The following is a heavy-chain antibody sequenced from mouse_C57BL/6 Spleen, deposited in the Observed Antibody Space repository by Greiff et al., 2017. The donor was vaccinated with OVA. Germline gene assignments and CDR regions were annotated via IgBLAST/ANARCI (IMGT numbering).Heavy chain of an antibody. CDR1: GYSFTGYY. CDR2: INPSTGGT. V-gene: IGHV1-42*01. J-gene: IGHJ4*01. D-gene: IGHD2-3*01. CDR3: ARGGLLRHYAMDY. Sequence: EVKLQESGPELVKPGASVKISCKASGYSFTGYYMNWVKQSPEKSLEWIGEINPSTGGTTYNQKFKAKATLTVDKSSSTAYMQLKSLTSEDSAVYYCARGGLLRHYAMDYWGQGTSVTVSS.